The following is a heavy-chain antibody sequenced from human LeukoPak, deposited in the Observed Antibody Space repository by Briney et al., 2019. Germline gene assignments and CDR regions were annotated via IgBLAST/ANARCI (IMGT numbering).Heavy chain of an antibody. V-gene: IGHV1-18*01. CDR3: ARDQRGYGDSSGAPKWIEP. CDR1: GYTFTSYG. CDR2: IIPFNGKT. J-gene: IGHJ5*02. Sequence: SVKDSRKASGYTFTSYGINWVRQAPGQGLEWMGWIIPFNGKTKYAEKMRSRGDMPTDTSTSTAYMELRCLSSDDTAVYYCARDQRGYGDSSGAPKWIEPWGQGDIVTVSS. D-gene: IGHD4-17*01.